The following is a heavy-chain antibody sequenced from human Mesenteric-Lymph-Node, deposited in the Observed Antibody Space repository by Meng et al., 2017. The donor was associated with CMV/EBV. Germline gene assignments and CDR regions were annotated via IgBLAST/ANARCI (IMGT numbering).Heavy chain of an antibody. CDR2: IYYSGTT. D-gene: IGHD3-3*01. CDR1: GASITNSNYY. Sequence: SETLSLTCTVSGASITNSNYYWGWIRQPPGKGLEWIGNIYYSGTTSYNPSLKSRVTISMDTSNNHFSLEVRFVTAADTAVYYCARVFPLIFGILKNSFNWFDPWGQGMLVTVSS. J-gene: IGHJ5*02. CDR3: ARVFPLIFGILKNSFNWFDP. V-gene: IGHV4-39*07.